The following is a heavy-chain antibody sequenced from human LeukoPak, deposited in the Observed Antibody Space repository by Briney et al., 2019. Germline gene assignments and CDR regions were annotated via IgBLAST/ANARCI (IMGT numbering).Heavy chain of an antibody. J-gene: IGHJ4*02. Sequence: SETLSLTCTVSGDSISSYYWSWIRQPPGKGLEWIGYIYYSGSTNYNPSLKSRVTLSIDTSKNQAYLKLSSVTAADTAVYYCARGRQQLVNFDYWGQGTLVTVSS. CDR2: IYYSGST. CDR1: GDSISSYY. D-gene: IGHD6-13*01. CDR3: ARGRQQLVNFDY. V-gene: IGHV4-59*01.